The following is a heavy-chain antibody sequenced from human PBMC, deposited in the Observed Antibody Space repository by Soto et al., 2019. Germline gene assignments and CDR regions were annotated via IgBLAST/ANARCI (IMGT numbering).Heavy chain of an antibody. CDR2: ISGSGGST. V-gene: IGHV3-23*01. Sequence: PGGSLRLSCAASGFTFSSYAMSWVRQAPGKGLEWVSAISGSGGSTYYADSVKGRFTISRDNSKNTLYLQMNSLRAEDTAVYYCAKGSEGRIAVRRWFDPWGQGTLVTVSS. J-gene: IGHJ5*02. CDR3: AKGSEGRIAVRRWFDP. D-gene: IGHD6-19*01. CDR1: GFTFSSYA.